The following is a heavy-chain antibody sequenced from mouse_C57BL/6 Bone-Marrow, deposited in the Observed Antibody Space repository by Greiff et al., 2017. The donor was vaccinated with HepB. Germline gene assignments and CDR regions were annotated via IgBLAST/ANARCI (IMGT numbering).Heavy chain of an antibody. Sequence: VQLQQSGAELMKPGASVKLSCKATGYTFTGYWIEWVKQRPGHGLEWIGEILPGSGSTNYSEKCKGKATFTADTSSNTAYMQLSSLTTDDSAIYYCANLLWAMDYWGQGTSVTVSS. D-gene: IGHD2-1*01. CDR1: GYTFTGYW. V-gene: IGHV1-9*01. J-gene: IGHJ4*01. CDR2: ILPGSGST. CDR3: ANLLWAMDY.